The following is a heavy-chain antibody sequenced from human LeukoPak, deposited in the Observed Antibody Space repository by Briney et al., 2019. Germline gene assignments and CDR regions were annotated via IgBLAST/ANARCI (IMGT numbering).Heavy chain of an antibody. CDR3: ARGPGCCSGGSCYWYAFDI. J-gene: IGHJ3*02. Sequence: ASVKVSCKASGYTFTGYYMQWVRQAPGQGLEWMGWINPNSGGTNYAQKFQGRVTMTRDTSISTAYMELSRLRSDDTAVYYCARGPGCCSGGSCYWYAFDIWGQGTMVTVSS. CDR2: INPNSGGT. CDR1: GYTFTGYY. V-gene: IGHV1-2*02. D-gene: IGHD2-15*01.